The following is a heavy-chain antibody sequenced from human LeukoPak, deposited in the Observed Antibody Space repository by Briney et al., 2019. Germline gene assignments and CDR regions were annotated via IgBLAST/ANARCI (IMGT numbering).Heavy chain of an antibody. CDR2: INTNTGNP. Sequence: ASVKVSCKASGYTFASCAINWVRQAPGQGLEWMGWINTNTGNPTYAHGFTGRFVFSLDTSVSTAYLQISSLKAEDTAVYYCARDDYDSSGDVLDIWGQGTMVTVSS. J-gene: IGHJ3*02. D-gene: IGHD3-22*01. CDR1: GYTFASCA. CDR3: ARDDYDSSGDVLDI. V-gene: IGHV7-4-1*02.